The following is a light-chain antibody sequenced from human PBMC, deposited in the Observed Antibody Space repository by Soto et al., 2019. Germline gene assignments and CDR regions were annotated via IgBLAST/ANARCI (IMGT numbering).Light chain of an antibody. V-gene: IGKV1-39*01. CDR2: GAS. CDR3: QQSYSTPWT. Sequence: DIPMTQSPSSLSASAGDRVTITCRASQTISRYLNWYQQKPGKAPKLLISGASSLQSGVPSTFSGSGSGTDFTLTISSLQPEDFATYYCQQSYSTPWTFGQGTKVEIK. CDR1: QTISRY. J-gene: IGKJ1*01.